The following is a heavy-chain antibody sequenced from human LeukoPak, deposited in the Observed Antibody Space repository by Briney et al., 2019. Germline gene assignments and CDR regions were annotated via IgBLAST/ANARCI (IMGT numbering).Heavy chain of an antibody. CDR2: IWYDGSNK. D-gene: IGHD3-10*01. CDR3: ARSYGSGTPPFDY. J-gene: IGHJ4*02. Sequence: GRSLRLSCAATGFTFSSYGMHWVRQAPGKGLEWVAVIWYDGSNKYYADSVRRRFTISRDNSKNTLYLQMNSLRAEDTAVYYCARSYGSGTPPFDYWGQGTLVTVSS. CDR1: GFTFSSYG. V-gene: IGHV3-33*01.